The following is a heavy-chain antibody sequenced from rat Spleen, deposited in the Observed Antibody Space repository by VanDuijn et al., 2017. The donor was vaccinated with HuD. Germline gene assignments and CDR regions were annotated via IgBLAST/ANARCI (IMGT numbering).Heavy chain of an antibody. V-gene: IGHV5-20*01. CDR2: LSYDGGST. J-gene: IGHJ4*01. D-gene: IGHD1-2*01. CDR1: GFTFNVYW. CDR3: TRTSTYYSSYVMDA. Sequence: EVQLMESGGGLVQPGKSLKLSCVASGFTFNVYWMAWVRPAPKKGLEWVAYLSYDGGSTYQRDSVKGRFTISRDNAKSTLYLQMDSLRSEDTATYYCTRTSTYYSSYVMDAWGQGASVTVSS.